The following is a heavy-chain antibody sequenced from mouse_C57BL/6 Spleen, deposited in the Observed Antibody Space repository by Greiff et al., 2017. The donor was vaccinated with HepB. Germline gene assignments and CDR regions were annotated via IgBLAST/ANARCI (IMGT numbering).Heavy chain of an antibody. J-gene: IGHJ3*01. D-gene: IGHD3-2*02. V-gene: IGHV1-82*01. CDR1: GYAFSSSW. Sequence: VQLQQSGPELVKPGASVKISCKASGYAFSSSWMNWVKQRPGKGLEWIGRIYPGNGDTNYNGKFKGKATLTADKSSSTAYMQLSSLTSEDSAVYFCARSGQLMFAYWGQGTLVTVSA. CDR3: ARSGQLMFAY. CDR2: IYPGNGDT.